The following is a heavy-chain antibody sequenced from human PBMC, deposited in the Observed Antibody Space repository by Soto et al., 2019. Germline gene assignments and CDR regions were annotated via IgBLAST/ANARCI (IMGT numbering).Heavy chain of an antibody. J-gene: IGHJ4*02. CDR3: ARELMATSSFDY. Sequence: GASVKVSCKDSGYTLNGYYRHWVRQAPGQGLEWMGWINPNSGGTNYAQKFQGWVTMTRDTSISTAYMELSRLRSDDTAAYYCARELMATSSFDYWGQGTLVTVSS. CDR2: INPNSGGT. CDR1: GYTLNGYY. V-gene: IGHV1-2*04.